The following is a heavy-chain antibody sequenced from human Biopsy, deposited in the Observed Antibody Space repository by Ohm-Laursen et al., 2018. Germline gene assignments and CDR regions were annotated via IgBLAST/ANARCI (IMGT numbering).Heavy chain of an antibody. D-gene: IGHD3-10*01. V-gene: IGHV3-30*18. CDR1: GVTFSRYG. J-gene: IGHJ6*02. CDR3: AKDRGVARTYYYYPYGMDV. Sequence: SLRLSCAASGVTFSRYGMHWVRQAPGKGLEWVASISEDGTNKYYEDSVKGRFTVSRDNSKNTLYLQMNSLRAEDTAVFYCAKDRGVARTYYYYPYGMDVWGQGTRSPSP. CDR2: ISEDGTNK.